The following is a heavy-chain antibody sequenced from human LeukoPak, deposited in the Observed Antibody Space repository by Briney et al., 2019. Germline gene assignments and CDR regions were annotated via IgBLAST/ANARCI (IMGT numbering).Heavy chain of an antibody. J-gene: IGHJ4*02. CDR3: ASRDYYGWGSYEN. CDR1: GFSFSSYE. Sequence: GGSLRLSCAASGFSFSSYEMNWVRQAPGKGLEWVSYISSSGSIYYADSVKGRFTISRDNAKNSLYLQMNSLRAEDTAVYYCASRDYYGWGSYENWGQGTLVTVSS. CDR2: ISSSGSI. D-gene: IGHD3-10*01. V-gene: IGHV3-48*03.